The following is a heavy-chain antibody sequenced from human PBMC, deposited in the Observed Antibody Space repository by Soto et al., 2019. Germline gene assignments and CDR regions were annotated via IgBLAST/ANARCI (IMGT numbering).Heavy chain of an antibody. CDR3: ARQAQSVDRTQFCLDT. CDR2: ISYNGRNK. V-gene: IGHV3-30*04. D-gene: IGHD5-12*01. J-gene: IGHJ5*01. CDR1: GFTFSFYA. Sequence: GGSLRLSCAASGFTFSFYAMHWVRQAPGKGLEWVAVISYNGRNKHYVDSVKGRFTISRDNSQDTLYLQMDSLRPDDTAVYYCARQAQSVDRTQFCLDTWRQGTMVAVSS.